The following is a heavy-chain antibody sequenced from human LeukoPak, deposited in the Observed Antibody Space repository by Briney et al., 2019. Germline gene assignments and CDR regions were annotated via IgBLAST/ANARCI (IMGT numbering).Heavy chain of an antibody. Sequence: PGGSLRLSCATSGFTFSNYEMNWVRQAPGKGPEWVASIKQDGSEKFYADSVKGRFTISKDNAQNSLYLRMNSLRGEDTAVYYCAREDHSNYEYWGQGTSVTVSS. CDR3: AREDHSNYEY. CDR2: IKQDGSEK. J-gene: IGHJ4*02. D-gene: IGHD4-11*01. CDR1: GFTFSNYE. V-gene: IGHV3-7*01.